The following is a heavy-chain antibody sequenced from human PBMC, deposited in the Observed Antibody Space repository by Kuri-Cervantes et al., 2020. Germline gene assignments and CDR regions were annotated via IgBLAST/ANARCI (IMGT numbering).Heavy chain of an antibody. V-gene: IGHV3-72*01. CDR2: TRNKANSYTT. CDR3: ARESRVDGDLDY. Sequence: GESLKISCAASGFTFSDHYMDWVRQAPGKGLEWVGRTRNKANSYTTEYAASVKGRFTISRDDSKNSLYLQMNSLKTEDTAVYYCARESRVDGDLDYWGQGTLVTVSS. D-gene: IGHD4-17*01. CDR1: GFTFSDHY. J-gene: IGHJ4*02.